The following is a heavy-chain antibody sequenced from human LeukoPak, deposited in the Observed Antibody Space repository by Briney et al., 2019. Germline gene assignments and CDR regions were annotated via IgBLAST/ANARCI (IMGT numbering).Heavy chain of an antibody. J-gene: IGHJ4*02. CDR1: RFTFSNAW. Sequence: GGSLRLSCAASRFTFSNAWMSWVRQAPGKGLEWVGRIKSKIDGGTADYAAPVKGRFTISRDDSKNTLYLQMNSLKTEDTAVYYCTTVEWELLGLDYWGQGTLVTVSS. CDR3: TTVEWELLGLDY. D-gene: IGHD1-26*01. V-gene: IGHV3-15*01. CDR2: IKSKIDGGTA.